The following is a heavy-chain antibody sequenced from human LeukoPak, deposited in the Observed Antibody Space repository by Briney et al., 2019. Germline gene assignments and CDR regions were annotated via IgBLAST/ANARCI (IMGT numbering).Heavy chain of an antibody. CDR3: ARAAAGTLRIFDY. D-gene: IGHD6-13*01. Sequence: PSETLSLTCAVYGGSFSGYYWSWIRQPPGKGLEWIGEINHSGSTNYNPSLKSRVTISVDTSRNQFSLKLSSVTAADTAVYYCARAAAGTLRIFDYWGQGTLVTVSS. CDR2: INHSGST. J-gene: IGHJ4*02. CDR1: GGSFSGYY. V-gene: IGHV4-34*01.